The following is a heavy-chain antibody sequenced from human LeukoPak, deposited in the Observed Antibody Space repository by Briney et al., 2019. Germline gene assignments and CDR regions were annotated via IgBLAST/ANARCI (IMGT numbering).Heavy chain of an antibody. Sequence: SQTLSLTCVISEDSVSANSVTWHWIRQSPSRGLKWLGRTYYRSKWFYDFAPSVRGRITINADTSKNQFSLHLNSVTPEDTAVYYCARAGSGHYTYWGQGTLVTVSS. CDR2: TYYRSKWFY. CDR1: EDSVSANSVT. D-gene: IGHD3-10*01. V-gene: IGHV6-1*01. CDR3: ARAGSGHYTY. J-gene: IGHJ4*02.